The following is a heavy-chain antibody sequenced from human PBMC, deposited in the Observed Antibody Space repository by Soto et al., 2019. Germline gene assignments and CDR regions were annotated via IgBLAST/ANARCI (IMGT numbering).Heavy chain of an antibody. D-gene: IGHD2-2*01. CDR1: GYSFTNYD. J-gene: IGHJ4*02. Sequence: ASVKVSCKASGYSFTNYDISWVRQAPGQGLEWMGWISPYNGDTNYAQKLQGRVTMTTDTSTSTAYMELRSLRSDDTAVYYCARYGGSTSCDHYFDYWGQGTLVTVSS. CDR3: ARYGGSTSCDHYFDY. CDR2: ISPYNGDT. V-gene: IGHV1-18*01.